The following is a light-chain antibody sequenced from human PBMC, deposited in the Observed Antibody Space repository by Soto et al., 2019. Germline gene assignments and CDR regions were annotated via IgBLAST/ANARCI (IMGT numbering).Light chain of an antibody. V-gene: IGKV3-20*01. Sequence: EIVLTQSPGTLSLSPGERATLSCRASQSVISNYLAWYQQKPGQAPRLLIYGASRRAAAIPDRFSGSGSGTDLTLTISRLEPEDFAVYYCQQYGRSPLFTFGPGTKVDIK. CDR2: GAS. J-gene: IGKJ3*01. CDR3: QQYGRSPLFT. CDR1: QSVISNY.